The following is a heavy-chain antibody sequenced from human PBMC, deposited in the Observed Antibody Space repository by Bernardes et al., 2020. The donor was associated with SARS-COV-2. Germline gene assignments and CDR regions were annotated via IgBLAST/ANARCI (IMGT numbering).Heavy chain of an antibody. CDR1: GYNFINYW. V-gene: IGHV5-51*01. D-gene: IGHD2-15*01. Sequence: GASLKISCRGSGYNFINYWVAWVRHMPGKGLEWMGMFYPGNSESRYSPSFQGQVTISVDKSIGTAYLHWSSLKASDTAMYYCARLGYCSGAACYGRDWGQGTLITVSS. CDR2: FYPGNSES. J-gene: IGHJ4*02. CDR3: ARLGYCSGAACYGRD.